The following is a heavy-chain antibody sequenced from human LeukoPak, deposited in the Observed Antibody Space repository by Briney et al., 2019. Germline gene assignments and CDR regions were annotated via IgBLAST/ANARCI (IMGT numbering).Heavy chain of an antibody. V-gene: IGHV1-2*02. CDR3: ARFDQVSETAGGY. D-gene: IGHD5/OR15-5a*01. CDR2: INPRSGGT. J-gene: IGHJ4*02. Sequence: ASVKVSCKASGYTFTDYYMHWVRQAPGQGLEWMGWINPRSGGTNYAQKFQGRVTMTRDTSISAAYMDLSRLTSDDTAVYYCARFDQVSETAGGYWGQGTLVTVSS. CDR1: GYTFTDYY.